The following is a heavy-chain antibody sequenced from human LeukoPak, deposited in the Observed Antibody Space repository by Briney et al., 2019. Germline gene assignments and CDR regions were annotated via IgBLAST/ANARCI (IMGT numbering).Heavy chain of an antibody. J-gene: IGHJ4*02. CDR2: ISSGSRYI. V-gene: IGHV3-21*01. Sequence: GGSLRLSCAASGFTFSTYSMNWVRQAPGKGLEWVSSISSGSRYIYYADSVKGRFTISRDNAKNSLYLQMNSLRAEDTAVYYCARCSDGSCYHSDDYWGRGTLVTVSS. CDR3: ARCSDGSCYHSDDY. D-gene: IGHD2-15*01. CDR1: GFTFSTYS.